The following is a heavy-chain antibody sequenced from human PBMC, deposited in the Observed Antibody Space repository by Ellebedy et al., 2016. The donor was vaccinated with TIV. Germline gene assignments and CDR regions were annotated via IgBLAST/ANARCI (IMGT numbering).Heavy chain of an antibody. V-gene: IGHV3-7*03. Sequence: GGSLRLSCVGSGFTFSDYWMGWVRHTPGKGLEWVANMANVKDVGSDKYYVDSVKGRFTISRGNAENSLYLQMDSLRADDSAVYYCARSRGWRDCFDIWGQGTMVTVSS. CDR1: GFTFSDYW. J-gene: IGHJ3*02. CDR2: MANVKDVGSDK. CDR3: ARSRGWRDCFDI. D-gene: IGHD6-19*01.